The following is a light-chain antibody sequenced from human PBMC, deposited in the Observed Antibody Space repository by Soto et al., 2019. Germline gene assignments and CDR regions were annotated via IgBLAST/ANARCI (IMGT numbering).Light chain of an antibody. J-gene: IGLJ2*01. CDR1: SSNIGSNY. CDR2: DTN. CDR3: GSWDSSLSAVL. Sequence: QSVLTLPPSVSAAPGQKVTISCSGSSSNIGSNYVSWYQQIPGTAPKLLIYDTNKRPSGIPDRFSGSKSGTSATLGITGLQTGDEANYYCGSWDSSLSAVLFASGTQLTVL. V-gene: IGLV1-51*01.